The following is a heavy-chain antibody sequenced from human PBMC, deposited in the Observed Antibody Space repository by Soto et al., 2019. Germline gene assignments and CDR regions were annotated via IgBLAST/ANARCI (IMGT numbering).Heavy chain of an antibody. J-gene: IGHJ5*02. V-gene: IGHV4-34*01. CDR1: GGSFSGYY. Sequence: SETLSLTCAVYGGSFSGYYWSWIRQPPGKGLEWIGEINHSGSTNYNPSLKSRVTISVDTSKNQFSLKLSSVNAADPAVYYCARVGIAAAGYNWFDPWGQGTLVTVSS. CDR3: ARVGIAAAGYNWFDP. CDR2: INHSGST. D-gene: IGHD6-13*01.